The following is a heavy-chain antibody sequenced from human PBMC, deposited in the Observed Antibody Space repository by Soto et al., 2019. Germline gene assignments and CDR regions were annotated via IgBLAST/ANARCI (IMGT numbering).Heavy chain of an antibody. J-gene: IGHJ2*01. Sequence: QVQLVESGGGVVQPGRSLRLSCAASGFTFSSYGMHWVRQAPGKGLEWVAVIWYDGSNKYYADSVKGRFTISRDNSKNTLXXQXNXXGAEDTAVYYCARDPALGNYDILTGHPIPDWYFDLWGRGTLVTVSS. CDR1: GFTFSSYG. V-gene: IGHV3-33*01. D-gene: IGHD3-9*01. CDR2: IWYDGSNK. CDR3: ARDPALGNYDILTGHPIPDWYFDL.